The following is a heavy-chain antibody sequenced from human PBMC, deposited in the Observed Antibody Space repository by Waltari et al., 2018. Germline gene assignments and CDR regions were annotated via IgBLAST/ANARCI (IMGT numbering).Heavy chain of an antibody. V-gene: IGHV4-34*01. CDR3: ARGGDIVVVPAALFDY. J-gene: IGHJ4*02. CDR2: INHSGST. Sequence: QVQLQQWGAGLLKPSETLSLTCAVHGGSFSGYYWSWIRQPPGKGLEWIGEINHSGSTNYNPSIKSRVTISVDTSKNQFSLKLSSVTAADTAVYYCARGGDIVVVPAALFDYWGQGTLVTVSS. D-gene: IGHD2-2*01. CDR1: GGSFSGYY.